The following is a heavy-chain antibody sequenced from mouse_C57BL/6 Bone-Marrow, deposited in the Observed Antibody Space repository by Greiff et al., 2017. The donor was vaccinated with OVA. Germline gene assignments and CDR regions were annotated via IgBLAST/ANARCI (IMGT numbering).Heavy chain of an antibody. D-gene: IGHD1-1*01. CDR2: IDPSDSYT. V-gene: IGHV1-50*01. CDR1: GYTFTSYW. Sequence: VQLQQSGAELVKPGASVKLSCKASGYTFTSYWMQWVKQRPGQGLEWIGEIDPSDSYTNYNQKFKGKATLTVDTSSSTAYMQLSSLTSEDSAVYYCASYYGSPWFAYWGQGTLVTVSA. J-gene: IGHJ3*01. CDR3: ASYYGSPWFAY.